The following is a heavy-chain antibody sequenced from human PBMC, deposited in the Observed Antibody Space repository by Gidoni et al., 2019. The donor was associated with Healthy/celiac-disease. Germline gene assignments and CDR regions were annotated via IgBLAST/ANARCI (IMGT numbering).Heavy chain of an antibody. D-gene: IGHD2-15*01. CDR1: GYSISSGYY. CDR3: VGSGGMDV. Sequence: QVQLQESGPGLVKPSETLSLTCTVSGYSISSGYYWGWIRQPPGKGLEGIGSIYHSGSTYYNPSLKSRVNISVDTSKNQFSLKLSSVTAADTAAYYCVGSGGMDVWGQGTTVTVSS. J-gene: IGHJ6*02. V-gene: IGHV4-38-2*02. CDR2: IYHSGST.